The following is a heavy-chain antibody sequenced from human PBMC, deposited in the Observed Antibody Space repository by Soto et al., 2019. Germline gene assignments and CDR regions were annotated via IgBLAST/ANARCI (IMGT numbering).Heavy chain of an antibody. V-gene: IGHV3-23*01. CDR2: LSGGGINT. J-gene: IGHJ4*02. D-gene: IGHD5-12*01. CDR3: AKWSGYGDE. Sequence: EVQLLESGGGLVQPGGSLRLSCAASGFTFSTYSMAWVRQAPGKGPEWVSGLSGGGINTFYADSVKGRFTISVDNSKITVDLQMNSLRVEDTAVYYCAKWSGYGDEWGQGTLVTVSS. CDR1: GFTFSTYS.